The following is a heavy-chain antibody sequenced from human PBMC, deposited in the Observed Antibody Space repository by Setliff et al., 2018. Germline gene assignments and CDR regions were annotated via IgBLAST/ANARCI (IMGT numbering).Heavy chain of an antibody. CDR1: GASINRDY. Sequence: ETLSLTCSVSGASINRDYWNWIRQSPGKGLEWIGYIYSSGSSNYNPSLKSRVTISVDTSKNQFSLRLSSVTAADTAVYYCARAAKYDSSGYYGFWFDPWGQGNLVTVSS. J-gene: IGHJ5*02. CDR2: IYSSGSS. V-gene: IGHV4-59*01. D-gene: IGHD3-22*01. CDR3: ARAAKYDSSGYYGFWFDP.